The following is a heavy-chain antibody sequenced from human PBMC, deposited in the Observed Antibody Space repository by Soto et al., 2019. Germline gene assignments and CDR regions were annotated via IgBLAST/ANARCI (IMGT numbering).Heavy chain of an antibody. Sequence: GASVKVSCKASGGTFSSYAISWVRQAPGQGLEWMGGIIPIFGTANCAQKFQGRVTITADESTSTAYMELSSLRSEDTAVYYCARGSSGWSDLFDYWGQGTLVTVSS. D-gene: IGHD6-19*01. CDR3: ARGSSGWSDLFDY. CDR1: GGTFSSYA. CDR2: IIPIFGTA. V-gene: IGHV1-69*13. J-gene: IGHJ4*02.